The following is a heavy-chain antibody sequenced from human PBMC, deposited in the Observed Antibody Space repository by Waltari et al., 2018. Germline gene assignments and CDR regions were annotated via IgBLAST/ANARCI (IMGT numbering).Heavy chain of an antibody. CDR1: GGAISSSSYY. CDR3: ARRYGDYVDAYF. CDR2: LFYSGST. D-gene: IGHD4-17*01. Sequence: QLQLQESGPGLVKPSETLSLTCTVSGGAISSSSYYWGWMRQAPGKGLEWIGSLFYSGSTYYNPSLRSGVTISVDASKNQFSLRLSSVTAADTAVYYCARRYGDYVDAYFWGQGTLVTVSS. J-gene: IGHJ4*02. V-gene: IGHV4-39*01.